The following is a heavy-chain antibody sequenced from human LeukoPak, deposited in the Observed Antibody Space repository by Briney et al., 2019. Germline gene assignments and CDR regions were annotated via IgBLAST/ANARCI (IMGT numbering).Heavy chain of an antibody. J-gene: IGHJ3*02. CDR2: IYYSGST. CDR3: ARAPSTSFDI. Sequence: SETLSLTCTVSGGSISSYYWSWIRQPPGKGLEWIGYIYYSGSTYYNPSLKSRVTISVDTSKNQFSLKLSSVTAADTAVYYCARAPSTSFDIWGQGSMVTVSS. V-gene: IGHV4-30-4*01. CDR1: GGSISSYY.